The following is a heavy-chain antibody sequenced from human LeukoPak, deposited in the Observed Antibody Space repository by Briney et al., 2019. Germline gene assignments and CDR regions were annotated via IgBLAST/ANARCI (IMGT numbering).Heavy chain of an antibody. CDR2: IYYSGST. V-gene: IGHV4-30-4*08. D-gene: IGHD3-3*01. CDR3: ARLSDAYASAYYAARII. CDR1: GGSISSGDYY. Sequence: SETLSLTCTVSGGSISSGDYYWSWIRQPPGKGLEWIGYIYYSGSTYYNPSLKSRVTISVDTSKNQFSLTLTSVSAADTAVYYCARLSDAYASAYYAARIIWGQGILVAVSS. J-gene: IGHJ4*02.